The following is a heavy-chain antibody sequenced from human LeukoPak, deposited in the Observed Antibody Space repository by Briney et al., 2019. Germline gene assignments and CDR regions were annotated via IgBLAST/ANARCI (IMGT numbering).Heavy chain of an antibody. V-gene: IGHV3-30*02. D-gene: IGHD5-24*01. Sequence: PWGALRLSCAASGCTFHRYGIHWLRQAPGRGREGVAVIRNDGSKKYYADSVKGRFNISSANSKNKLYLQMNHLRTDDTAVYYSAKGSAGYKFYQYQYMDVWGNATTVT. CDR2: IRNDGSKK. CDR1: GCTFHRYG. J-gene: IGHJ6*03. CDR3: AKGSAGYKFYQYQYMDV.